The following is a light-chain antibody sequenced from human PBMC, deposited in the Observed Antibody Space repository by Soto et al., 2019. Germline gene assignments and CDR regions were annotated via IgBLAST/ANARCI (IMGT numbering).Light chain of an antibody. CDR2: DVS. CDR3: CSYTGNKVFV. J-gene: IGLJ1*01. CDR1: TIGAHSF. Sequence: QSALAQPRSLSGSPGQSVTISCTGPTIGAHSFVSWYQDRPDKVPKLLIYDVSQRPSGIPDRFSGSRSANTASLTIPGLQADDAAAYYCCSYTGNKVFVFGTGTKVTVL. V-gene: IGLV2-11*01.